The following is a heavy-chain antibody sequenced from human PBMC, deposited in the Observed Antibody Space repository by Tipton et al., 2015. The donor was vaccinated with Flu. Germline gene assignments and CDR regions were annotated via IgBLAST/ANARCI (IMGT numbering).Heavy chain of an antibody. D-gene: IGHD3-16*01. CDR1: GGSISTYY. J-gene: IGHJ4*02. V-gene: IGHV4-59*01. CDR2: IYYSGST. CDR3: ARGRQEGEADRYFDY. Sequence: TLSLTCTVSGGSISTYYWSWIRQPPGKGLEWIGYIYYSGSTKYNPTLKSRVTMSVDTSKNQFSQKLSSVTAADTAVYYCARGRQEGEADRYFDYWGQGTLVTVSS.